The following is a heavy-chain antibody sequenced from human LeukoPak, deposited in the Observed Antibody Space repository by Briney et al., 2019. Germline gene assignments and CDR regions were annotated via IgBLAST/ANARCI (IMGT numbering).Heavy chain of an antibody. CDR3: AKPVAATDFDY. J-gene: IGHJ4*02. Sequence: PGGSLRLSCAASGFTFSNYGMHWVRQAPGKGLEWVALISYDGNNKHYADSVKGRFTISRDNSKKTLYLQMNSLRPDDTAVYYCAKPVAATDFDYWGQGTLVTVSS. CDR1: GFTFSNYG. V-gene: IGHV3-30*18. CDR2: ISYDGNNK. D-gene: IGHD6-19*01.